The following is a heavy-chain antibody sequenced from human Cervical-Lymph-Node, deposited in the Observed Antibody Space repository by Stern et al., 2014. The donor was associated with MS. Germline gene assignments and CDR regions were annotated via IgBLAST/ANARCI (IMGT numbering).Heavy chain of an antibody. CDR3: ARQTTAWASDV. CDR2: SYHGYSET. V-gene: IGHV5-51*01. CDR1: GYKFSIYW. J-gene: IGHJ4*02. D-gene: IGHD1-14*01. Sequence: EVQLVESGAELIRPGESLKISCKGSGYKFSIYWIAWVRQMPGKGLEWRGISYHGYSETRYSPSFQGQVTMSADKSTSTAYLQWSSLNASDTAMYFCARQTTAWASDVWGQGTLVTVSS.